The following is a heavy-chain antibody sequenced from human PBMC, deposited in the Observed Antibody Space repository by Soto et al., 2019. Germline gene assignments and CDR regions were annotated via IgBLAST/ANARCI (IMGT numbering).Heavy chain of an antibody. CDR3: ERLYSSGWPRSYSDD. J-gene: IGHJ4*02. D-gene: IGHD6-19*01. Sequence: QVQLVQSGTDVKKPGASVKVSCKASGYTFTRFGISWVRQAPGHGLEWMGWISTFNGATNYAQKFKDRITMTTDTPTRTAYMELRSLRSDDTAVYYCERLYSSGWPRSYSDDWGQGTLVTVSS. CDR2: ISTFNGAT. CDR1: GYTFTRFG. V-gene: IGHV1-18*01.